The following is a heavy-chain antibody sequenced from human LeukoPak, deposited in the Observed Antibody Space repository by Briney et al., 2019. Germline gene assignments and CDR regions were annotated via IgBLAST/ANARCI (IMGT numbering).Heavy chain of an antibody. CDR3: ARRRRIGGVGTDAFDI. D-gene: IGHD6-13*01. CDR1: GDSITKSPSS. J-gene: IGHJ3*02. CDR2: LYYNGMS. V-gene: IGHV4-39*01. Sequence: PSETLSLTCSVSGDSITKSPSSWGWIRQPPGKGLEWIGSLYYNGMSFYNPSFRERVTISGDTSRNEISLKLNSVTAADTAVYYCARRRRIGGVGTDAFDIWGQGTMVTVSS.